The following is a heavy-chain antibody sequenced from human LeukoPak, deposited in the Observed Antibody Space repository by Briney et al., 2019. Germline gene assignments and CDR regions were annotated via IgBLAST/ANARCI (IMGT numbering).Heavy chain of an antibody. CDR1: GFTFSSYA. D-gene: IGHD4-23*01. V-gene: IGHV3-30-3*01. CDR3: ARVGGNFLTFDY. Sequence: PGGSLRLSCAASGFTFSSYAMSWVRQTPGKGLEWVAVISYDGSNKYYADSVKGRFTISRDNSKNTLYLQMNSLRAEDTAVYYCARVGGNFLTFDYWGQGTQVTVSS. J-gene: IGHJ4*02. CDR2: ISYDGSNK.